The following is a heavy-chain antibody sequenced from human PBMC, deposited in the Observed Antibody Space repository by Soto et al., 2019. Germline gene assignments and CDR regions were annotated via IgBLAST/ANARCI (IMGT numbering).Heavy chain of an antibody. D-gene: IGHD3-22*01. J-gene: IGHJ4*02. CDR2: ISGSGGST. V-gene: IGHV3-23*01. Sequence: GGSLRLSCAASGFTFSSYARSWVGQGPGEGLEGVSAISGSGGSTYYADSVKGRFTISRDNSKTTLYLQMNSLRAEGTAVYYCAKDLYSSGYYPFDYWGQGTLVTVSS. CDR3: AKDLYSSGYYPFDY. CDR1: GFTFSSYA.